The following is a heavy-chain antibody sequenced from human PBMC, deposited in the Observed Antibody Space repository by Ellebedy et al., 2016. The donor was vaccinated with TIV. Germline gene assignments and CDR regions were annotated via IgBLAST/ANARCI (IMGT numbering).Heavy chain of an antibody. J-gene: IGHJ4*02. Sequence: KVFCKGSGYSFTSYWVGWVRQMPGKGLEWMGIIYPGDSDTRYSPSFQGQVTISADKSISTAYLQWSSLKASDTAMYYCARRPFRSRSLYDYWGQGTLVTVSS. V-gene: IGHV5-51*01. D-gene: IGHD3-3*01. CDR3: ARRPFRSRSLYDY. CDR2: IYPGDSDT. CDR1: GYSFTSYW.